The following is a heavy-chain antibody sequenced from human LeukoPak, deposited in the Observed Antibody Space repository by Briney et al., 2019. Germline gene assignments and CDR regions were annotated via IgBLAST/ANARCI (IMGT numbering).Heavy chain of an antibody. CDR2: MSYSGGT. CDR1: GGSISSYY. J-gene: IGHJ1*01. CDR3: ARGVTGGWYGDFQH. Sequence: PSETLSLTCTVSGGSISSYYWNWIRQSPGKGLEWIGYMSYSGGTNYNPSLKSRVTISGDTSRNQFSLKPSSVTAADTAVYYCARGVTGGWYGDFQHWGQGTLVTVSS. V-gene: IGHV4-59*01. D-gene: IGHD6-19*01.